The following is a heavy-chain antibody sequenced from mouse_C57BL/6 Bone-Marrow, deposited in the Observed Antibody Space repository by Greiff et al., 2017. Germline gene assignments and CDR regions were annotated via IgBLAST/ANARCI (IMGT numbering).Heavy chain of an antibody. J-gene: IGHJ2*01. Sequence: VQLQQSGPGLVQPSQSLSITCTVSGFSLTSYGVHWVRPSPGKGLEWLGVIWSGGSTDYNAAFISRLSISKDNSKSQVFFKMNSLQADDTAIYYCARNRYYSNYSYYFDYWGQGTTLTVSS. CDR3: ARNRYYSNYSYYFDY. D-gene: IGHD2-5*01. CDR2: IWSGGST. V-gene: IGHV2-2*01. CDR1: GFSLTSYG.